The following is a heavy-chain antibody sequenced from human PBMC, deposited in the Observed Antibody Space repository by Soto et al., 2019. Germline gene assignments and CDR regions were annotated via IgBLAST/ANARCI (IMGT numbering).Heavy chain of an antibody. CDR1: GYTFTSYD. V-gene: IGHV1-8*01. Sequence: QVQLVQSGAEVKKPGASVKVSCKASGYTFTSYDINWVRQATGQGLEWMGWMNPNSGNTGYAQKFQGRVTMTRNTSLSTAYMELSSLRSEDTAVYYCARRRQPGQQWRFDPWGQGTLVTVSS. D-gene: IGHD6-19*01. J-gene: IGHJ5*02. CDR3: ARRRQPGQQWRFDP. CDR2: MNPNSGNT.